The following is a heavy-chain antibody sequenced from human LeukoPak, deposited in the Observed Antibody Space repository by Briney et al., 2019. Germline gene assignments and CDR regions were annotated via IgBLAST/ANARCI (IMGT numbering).Heavy chain of an antibody. V-gene: IGHV3-48*04. D-gene: IGHD3-10*02. CDR3: AELGITMIGGV. CDR1: GFTFSSYS. J-gene: IGHJ6*04. Sequence: PGGFLRLSCAASGFTFSSYSMNWVRQAPGKGLEGVSYISSSGSTIYYADSVKGRFTISRDNAKNSLCLQMNSLRAEDTAVYYCAELGITMIGGVWGKGTTVTISS. CDR2: ISSSGSTI.